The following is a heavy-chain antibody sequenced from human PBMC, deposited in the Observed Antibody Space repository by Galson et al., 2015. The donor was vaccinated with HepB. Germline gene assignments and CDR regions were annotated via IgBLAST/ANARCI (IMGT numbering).Heavy chain of an antibody. CDR1: GYTLTELS. D-gene: IGHD2-2*02. V-gene: IGHV1-2*02. Sequence: SVKVSCKVSGYTLTELSMHWVRQAPGQGLEWMGWINPNSGGTNYAQKFQGRVTMTRDTSISTAYMELSRLRSDDTAVYYCARGGLVPAAIVYYYYCMDVWGKGTTVTVSS. CDR2: INPNSGGT. J-gene: IGHJ6*03. CDR3: ARGGLVPAAIVYYYYCMDV.